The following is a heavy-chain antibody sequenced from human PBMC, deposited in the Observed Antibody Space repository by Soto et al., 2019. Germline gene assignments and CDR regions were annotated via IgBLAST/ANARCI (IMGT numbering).Heavy chain of an antibody. CDR3: AKFNSSGWYDYYYYGMDV. Sequence: GGSLRLSCAASGFTFSSYGMHWVRQAPGKGLEWVAVISYDGSNKYYADSVKGRFTISRDNSKNTLYLQMNSLRAEDTAVYYCAKFNSSGWYDYYYYGMDVWGQGTTVTVSS. CDR1: GFTFSSYG. V-gene: IGHV3-30*18. J-gene: IGHJ6*02. CDR2: ISYDGSNK. D-gene: IGHD6-19*01.